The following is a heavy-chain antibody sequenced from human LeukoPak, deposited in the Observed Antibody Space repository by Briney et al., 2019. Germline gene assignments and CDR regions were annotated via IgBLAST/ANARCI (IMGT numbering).Heavy chain of an antibody. Sequence: SETLSLTCTVSGGSISSSSYYWGWIRPPPGQGLEWIGSIYYSGSTYYNPSLKSRVTISVDTSKNQFSLKLSSVTAADTAVYYCARQSQWLVHFDYWGQGTLVTVSS. J-gene: IGHJ4*02. CDR3: ARQSQWLVHFDY. V-gene: IGHV4-39*01. D-gene: IGHD6-19*01. CDR1: GGSISSSSYY. CDR2: IYYSGST.